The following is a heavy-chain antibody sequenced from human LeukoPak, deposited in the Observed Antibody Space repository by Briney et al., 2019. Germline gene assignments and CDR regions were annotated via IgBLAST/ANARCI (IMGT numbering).Heavy chain of an antibody. CDR1: GGTFSSYA. CDR2: IIPIFGTA. Sequence: SVKVSCKASGGTFSSYAISWVRQAPGQGLEWMGGIIPIFGTANYAQKFQGRVTITADESTSTAYMELSSLRSEDTAVYYCAREGIVGARSFDYWGQGTLVTVSS. D-gene: IGHD1-26*01. CDR3: AREGIVGARSFDY. J-gene: IGHJ4*02. V-gene: IGHV1-69*13.